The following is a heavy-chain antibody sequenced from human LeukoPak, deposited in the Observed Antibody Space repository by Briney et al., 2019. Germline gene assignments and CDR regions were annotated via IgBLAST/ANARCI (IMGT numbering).Heavy chain of an antibody. CDR1: GFTFSSYA. V-gene: IGHV3-23*01. D-gene: IGHD2-15*01. Sequence: GGSLRLSCAASGFTFSSYAMSRVRQAPGKGLEWVSAISGSGGSTYYADSVKGRFTISRDNSKNTLYLQMNSLRAEDTAVYYCAKDHGVVVVAAGFDYWGQGTLVTVSS. J-gene: IGHJ4*02. CDR2: ISGSGGST. CDR3: AKDHGVVVVAAGFDY.